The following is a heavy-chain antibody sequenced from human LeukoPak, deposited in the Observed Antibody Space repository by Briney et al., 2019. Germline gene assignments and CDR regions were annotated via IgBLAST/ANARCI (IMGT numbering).Heavy chain of an antibody. CDR3: ARVRGSLGYFDF. CDR1: GYTFTSYA. D-gene: IGHD3-16*01. Sequence: GASVKVSCKASGYTFTSYAMHWVRQAPGQRLEWMGWINAGNGNSKYSQDFQGRVTITRDTSASTAYMELSSLRSEDVAVYYCARVRGSLGYFDFWGQGTLVTVSS. J-gene: IGHJ4*02. CDR2: INAGNGNS. V-gene: IGHV1-3*03.